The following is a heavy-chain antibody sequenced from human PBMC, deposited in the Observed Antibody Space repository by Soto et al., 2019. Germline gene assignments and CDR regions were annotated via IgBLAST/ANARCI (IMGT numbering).Heavy chain of an antibody. CDR3: ARGLPGYYGMDV. CDR1: GFSFSSYW. Sequence: EVQLVESGGSLVQPGGSLRLSSAASGFSFSSYWIHWVRQAPVKGLVWVSRIKGDGSRTDYADSLKGRFTISRDNAKNSVYLQMNSLRDEVTAVYYCARGLPGYYGMDVWCQGTTVTVSS. CDR2: IKGDGSRT. J-gene: IGHJ6*02. D-gene: IGHD4-17*01. V-gene: IGHV3-74*01.